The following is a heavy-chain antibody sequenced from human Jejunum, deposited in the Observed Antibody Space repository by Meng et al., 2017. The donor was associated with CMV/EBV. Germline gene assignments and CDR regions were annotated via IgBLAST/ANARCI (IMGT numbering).Heavy chain of an antibody. CDR1: GSTFTAYY. J-gene: IGHJ4*02. D-gene: IGHD5-12*01. CDR3: AAVTYSGYDDFDY. V-gene: IGHV1-2*02. CDR2: IYPSSGGT. Sequence: SGSTFTAYYLHWVRQAPGQGLEWMGWIYPSSGGTNYAQKFQGRVTMTRDTSISTAYMELSSLTSDDTAVYYCAAVTYSGYDDFDYWGQGTLVTVSS.